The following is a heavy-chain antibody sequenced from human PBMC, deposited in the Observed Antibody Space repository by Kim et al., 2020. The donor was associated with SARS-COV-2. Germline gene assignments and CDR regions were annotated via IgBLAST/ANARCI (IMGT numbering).Heavy chain of an antibody. CDR2: IDGSDGTT. Sequence: GGSLRLSWTTSGFTFIGHAMSWVRQAPGKGLEWVSGIDGSDGTTYYADSVRGRFTISRDDSKNTPHLQMSALRGDDTAVFHCMKGGRGRVWDHWGPGTL. CDR1: GFTFIGHA. V-gene: IGHV3-23*01. J-gene: IGHJ4*02. D-gene: IGHD3-16*01. CDR3: MKGGRGRVWDH.